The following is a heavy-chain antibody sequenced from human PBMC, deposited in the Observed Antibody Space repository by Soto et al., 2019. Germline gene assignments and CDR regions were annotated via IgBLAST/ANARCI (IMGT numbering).Heavy chain of an antibody. J-gene: IGHJ6*02. D-gene: IGHD5-18*01. CDR2: INADYGNT. CDR1: GYTFYSHS. V-gene: IGHV1-18*01. CDR3: ARCIQGDYYYGMDV. Sequence: QAQLVQSGAEVRKPGASVKVSCKASGYTFYSHSISWVRQAPGQGLEWMGRINADYGNTQYAQKFRGRVTMTTDTSTTTVYMERMNLRSDDTAVYYCARCIQGDYYYGMDVWGQGTTVTVSS.